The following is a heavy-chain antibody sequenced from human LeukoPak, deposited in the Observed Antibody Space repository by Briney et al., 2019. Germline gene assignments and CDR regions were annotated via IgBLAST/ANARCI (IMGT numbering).Heavy chain of an antibody. J-gene: IGHJ3*02. CDR1: GFTFSSYD. CDR3: AKAPPPGESTSFGAFDI. D-gene: IGHD3-10*01. V-gene: IGHV3-30*02. Sequence: TGGSLRLSCAASGFTFSSYDMHWVRQAPGKGLEWVAFIRYDGSNKYYADSVKGRFTISRDNSKNTLYLQMNSLRAEDTAVYYCAKAPPPGESTSFGAFDIWGQGTMVTVSS. CDR2: IRYDGSNK.